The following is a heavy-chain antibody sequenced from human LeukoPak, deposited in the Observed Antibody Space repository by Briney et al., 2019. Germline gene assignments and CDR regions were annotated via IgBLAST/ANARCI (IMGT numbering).Heavy chain of an antibody. D-gene: IGHD3-10*01. CDR1: GFSLSGYW. CDR3: ARDVWFGELHFDY. Sequence: GGCRRLSCTASGFSLSGYWMSWVSQPPRKGMEWVANINQDGSEQYYVESVKGQFTIPRDNAKNSLYLQMSSLRVEDTAVYYCARDVWFGELHFDYWGQGTLVTVSS. J-gene: IGHJ4*02. CDR2: INQDGSEQ. V-gene: IGHV3-7*01.